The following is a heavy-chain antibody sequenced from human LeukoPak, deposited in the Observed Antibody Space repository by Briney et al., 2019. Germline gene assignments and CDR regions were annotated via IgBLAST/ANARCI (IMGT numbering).Heavy chain of an antibody. Sequence: ASVKVSCKASGYTFTSYDINWVRQATGQGLEWMGWMNPNSGNTGYAQKFQGRVTMTRNTSISTAYMELSSLRSEDTAVYYCARGGFIAAAPDVWGQGTTVTVSS. J-gene: IGHJ6*02. CDR1: GYTFTSYD. V-gene: IGHV1-8*01. CDR2: MNPNSGNT. D-gene: IGHD6-13*01. CDR3: ARGGFIAAAPDV.